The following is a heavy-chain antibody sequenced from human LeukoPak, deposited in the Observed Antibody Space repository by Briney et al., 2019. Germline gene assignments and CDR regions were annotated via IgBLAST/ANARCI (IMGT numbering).Heavy chain of an antibody. D-gene: IGHD6-6*01. CDR2: IYYSGST. J-gene: IGHJ4*02. CDR3: ARGGGQLVDY. CDR1: GGSISSYY. V-gene: IGHV4-59*08. Sequence: SETLSLTCTVSGGSISSYYWNWIRQPPGKGLEWIGYIYYSGSTNYNPSLNSRVTISVDTSKNQFSLKLSSVTAADTAVYYCARGGGQLVDYWGQGTLVTVSS.